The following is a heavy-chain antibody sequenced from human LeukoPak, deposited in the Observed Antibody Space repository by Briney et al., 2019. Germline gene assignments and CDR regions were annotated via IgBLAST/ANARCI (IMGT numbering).Heavy chain of an antibody. V-gene: IGHV3-30*02. CDR2: IRYDGSNK. CDR3: AKVSRFAVVPAAMLDY. Sequence: GGSLRLSCAASGFTFSSYGMHWVRQAPGKGLEWVAFIRYDGSNKYYADSVKGRFTISRDNSKNTLYLQMNSLRAEDTAVYYCAKVSRFAVVPAAMLDYWGQGIQVTVSS. D-gene: IGHD2-2*01. CDR1: GFTFSSYG. J-gene: IGHJ4*02.